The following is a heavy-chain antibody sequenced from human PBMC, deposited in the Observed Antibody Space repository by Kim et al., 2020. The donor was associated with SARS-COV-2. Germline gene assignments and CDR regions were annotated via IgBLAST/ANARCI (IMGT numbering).Heavy chain of an antibody. D-gene: IGHD6-13*01. J-gene: IGHJ6*02. CDR1: GFTVSSNY. Sequence: GGSLRLSCAASGFTVSSNYMSWVRQAPGKGLEWVSVIYSGGSTYYADSVKGRFTISRDNSKNTLYLQMNSLRAEDTAVYYCARGLGPYSSSMRGYYGMDVWGQGTTVTVSS. CDR3: ARGLGPYSSSMRGYYGMDV. V-gene: IGHV3-53*01. CDR2: IYSGGST.